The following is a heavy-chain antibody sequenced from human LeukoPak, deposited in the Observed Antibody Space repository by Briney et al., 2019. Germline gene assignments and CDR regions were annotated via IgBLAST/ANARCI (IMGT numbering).Heavy chain of an antibody. D-gene: IGHD3-10*01. CDR1: GFTFSSYS. CDR3: ARVRGVRGVIITAYYYYGMDV. V-gene: IGHV3-21*01. Sequence: KTGGSLRLSCAASGFTFSSYSMNWVRQAPGKGLEWVSSISSSSSYIYYADSVKGRFTISRDNAKNSLYLQMNSLRAEDTAVYYCARVRGVRGVIITAYYYYGMDVWGQGTTVTVSS. J-gene: IGHJ6*02. CDR2: ISSSSSYI.